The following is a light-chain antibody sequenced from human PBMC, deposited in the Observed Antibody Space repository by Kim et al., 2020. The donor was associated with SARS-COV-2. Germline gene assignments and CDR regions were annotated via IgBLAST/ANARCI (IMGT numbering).Light chain of an antibody. V-gene: IGLV3-19*01. CDR1: SLRSYS. J-gene: IGLJ3*02. CDR2: DKN. CDR3: NSRESGVNHVV. Sequence: ALGQTVRITCQGDSLRSYSASWYQQRPGQAPLLVIYDKNNRPSGIPDRFSGSSSGNTASLTITGAQAEDEADYYCNSRESGVNHVVFGGGTQLTVL.